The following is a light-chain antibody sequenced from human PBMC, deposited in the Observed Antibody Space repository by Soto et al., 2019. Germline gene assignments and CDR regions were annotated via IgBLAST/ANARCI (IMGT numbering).Light chain of an antibody. CDR3: CSYAGSHTWV. CDR1: SNDIGGYSF. Sequence: QSVLTQPRSVSGSPGQSVTISCTGTSNDIGGYSFVSWFQQHPGKAPKLMIYDVSKRPSGVPDRFSGSRFGNMASLTISGLQAEDEADYYCCSYAGSHTWVFAGGTKVTVL. CDR2: DVS. J-gene: IGLJ3*02. V-gene: IGLV2-11*01.